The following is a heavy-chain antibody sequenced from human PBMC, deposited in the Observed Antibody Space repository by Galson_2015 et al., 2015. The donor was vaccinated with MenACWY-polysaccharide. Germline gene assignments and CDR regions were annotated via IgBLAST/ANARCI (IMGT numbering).Heavy chain of an antibody. CDR3: ARVIDRKYTFADS. J-gene: IGHJ4*02. D-gene: IGHD5-18*01. CDR2: MNHNRGNS. Sequence: SVKVSCKASGYTFTSFDINWVRQAAGQGLEWMGWMNHNRGNSGYAQKFQGRVSMTSNSAMATAYMGLISLRSDDTAVYYCARVIDRKYTFADSCGQRTLVTVSS. CDR1: GYTFTSFD. V-gene: IGHV1-8*01.